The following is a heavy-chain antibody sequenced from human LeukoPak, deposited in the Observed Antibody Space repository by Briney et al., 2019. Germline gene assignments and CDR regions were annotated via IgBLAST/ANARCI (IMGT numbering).Heavy chain of an antibody. Sequence: GESLKISCKGSGYSFTSYWIGWVRQMPGKGLEWMGIIYPGDSDTRYSPSFQGQVTISADKSISTAYLQWSSLKASDTAVYYCARVADCTNGVCYYYYYMDVWGKGTTVTVSS. J-gene: IGHJ6*03. CDR1: GYSFTSYW. V-gene: IGHV5-51*01. CDR2: IYPGDSDT. CDR3: ARVADCTNGVCYYYYYMDV. D-gene: IGHD2-8*01.